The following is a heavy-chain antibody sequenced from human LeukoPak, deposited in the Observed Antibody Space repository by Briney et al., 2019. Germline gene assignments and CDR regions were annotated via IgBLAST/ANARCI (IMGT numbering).Heavy chain of an antibody. V-gene: IGHV1-18*01. J-gene: IGHJ5*02. Sequence: ASVKVSCKASGYAFTSYGISWVRQAPGQGLEWMGWISAYNGNTNYAQKFQGRVTMTRNTSLTTAYMELSSLRSDDTAVYYCARVGVTTDNWFDPWGQGTLVTVAS. CDR2: ISAYNGNT. CDR3: ARVGVTTDNWFDP. CDR1: GYAFTSYG. D-gene: IGHD2-21*02.